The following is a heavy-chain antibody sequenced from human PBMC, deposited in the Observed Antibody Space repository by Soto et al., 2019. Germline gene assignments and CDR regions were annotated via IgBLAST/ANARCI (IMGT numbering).Heavy chain of an antibody. J-gene: IGHJ3*02. CDR1: GASIRSYY. CDR2: IYYSGST. V-gene: IGHV4-59*01. CDR3: ARRVNALDM. Sequence: QVQLKESGPGLVKPSETLSLTCTVSGASIRSYYWSWIRQPPGKGLEWIGYIYYSGSTNYNPSLPRLVTIPVDKSKHHLSLKVTSVSAADTTVYYCARRVNALDMWGQGTMVTVSS. D-gene: IGHD3-22*01.